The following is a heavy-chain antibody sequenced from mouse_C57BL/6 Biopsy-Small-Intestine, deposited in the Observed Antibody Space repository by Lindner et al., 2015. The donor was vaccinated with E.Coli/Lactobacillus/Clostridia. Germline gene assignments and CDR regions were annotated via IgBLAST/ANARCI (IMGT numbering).Heavy chain of an antibody. CDR3: ARDSSIALSGPIRHFDT. V-gene: IGHV1-54*02. J-gene: IGHJ4*01. Sequence: SVKVSCKVSGGAFSSYAISWLRQAPGQGLEWMGRTIPTLGVVKYAEKFQGRVTITADESANTAYMELRSLKSEDSALYYCARDSSIALSGPIRHFDTWGQGTQVTVSS. CDR1: GGAFSSYA. D-gene: IGHD3-1*01. CDR2: TIPTLGVV.